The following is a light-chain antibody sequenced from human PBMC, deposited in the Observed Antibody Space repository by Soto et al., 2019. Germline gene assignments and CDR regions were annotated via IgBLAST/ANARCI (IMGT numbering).Light chain of an antibody. CDR2: AAS. J-gene: IGKJ1*01. CDR1: QSISSY. CDR3: QQSYSNTRT. Sequence: DIHMTQSPSSLSASVGYIFTITCRASQSISSYLNWYQQKPGKAPKLLIYAASSLQSGVPSRFSGSGSGTDFTITISSLQTEDFATYYCQQSYSNTRTFGHGTQVDIK. V-gene: IGKV1-39*01.